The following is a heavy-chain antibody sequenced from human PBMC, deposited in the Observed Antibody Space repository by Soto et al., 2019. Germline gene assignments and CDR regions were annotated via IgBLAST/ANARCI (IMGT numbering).Heavy chain of an antibody. CDR1: GCSISISSHY. J-gene: IGHJ6*02. V-gene: IGHV4-39*01. D-gene: IGHD6-13*01. CDR3: ARGLWRSSWHYCYYYGMDV. Sequence: PSETLSLTCTVSGCSISISSHYWCWILQPPGKGLEWIGSIYYSGSAYYNPSLKGRVTISADTSKNQFSLKLSSVTAADTAVYYCARGLWRSSWHYCYYYGMDVWGQGTTVTVSS. CDR2: IYYSGSA.